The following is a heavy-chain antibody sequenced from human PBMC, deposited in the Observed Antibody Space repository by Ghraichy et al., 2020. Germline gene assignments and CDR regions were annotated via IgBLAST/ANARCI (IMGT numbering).Heavy chain of an antibody. CDR2: ISSSSSYT. Sequence: GESLNISCAASGFTFSDYYMSWIRQAPGKGLEWVSYISSSSSYTNYADSVKGRFTISRDNAKNSLYLQMNSLRAEDTAVYYCARDQCSSTSCYAATELVPYWGQGTLVTVSS. D-gene: IGHD2-2*01. V-gene: IGHV3-11*06. J-gene: IGHJ4*02. CDR3: ARDQCSSTSCYAATELVPY. CDR1: GFTFSDYY.